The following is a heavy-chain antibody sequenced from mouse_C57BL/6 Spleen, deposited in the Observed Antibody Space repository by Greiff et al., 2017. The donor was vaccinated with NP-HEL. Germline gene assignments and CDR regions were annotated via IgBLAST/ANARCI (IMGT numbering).Heavy chain of an antibody. CDR2: IWWDDDK. D-gene: IGHD2-5*01. Sequence: QVTLKVSGPGILQPSQTLSLTCSFSGFSLSTFGMGVGWIRQPSGKGLEWLAHIWWDDDKYYNPALKSRLTISKDTSKNQVFLKIANVDTADTATYYCARMASYYSKKGYYFDYWGQGTTLTVSS. J-gene: IGHJ2*01. CDR3: ARMASYYSKKGYYFDY. CDR1: GFSLSTFGMG. V-gene: IGHV8-8*01.